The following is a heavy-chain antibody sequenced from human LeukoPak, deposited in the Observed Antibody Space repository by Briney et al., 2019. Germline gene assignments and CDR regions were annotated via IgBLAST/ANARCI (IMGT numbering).Heavy chain of an antibody. CDR1: GASASSYY. Sequence: SETLSLTCTVSGASASSYYWSWIRQPPGKGLEWIGYIYYSGNTNYNPSLDSRATLSVDTSKNQFSLRLTSVTAADTAVYYCARVRVGGTFYYFDYWGQGTLVTVSS. CDR3: ARVRVGGTFYYFDY. CDR2: IYYSGNT. V-gene: IGHV4-59*02. D-gene: IGHD2/OR15-2a*01. J-gene: IGHJ4*02.